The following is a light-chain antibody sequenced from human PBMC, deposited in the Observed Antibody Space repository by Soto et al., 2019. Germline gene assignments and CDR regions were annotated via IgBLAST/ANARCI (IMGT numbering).Light chain of an antibody. Sequence: EIVLTQSPGTLSSSPGERATLSCRASQSVSTSNLAWYQQRPGQAPRLLIYGASRRATGIPDRFSGSGSGTDFTLTNSRLEPEDVAVYYCQQYDNSVWTFGQGTKVDIK. V-gene: IGKV3-20*01. J-gene: IGKJ1*01. CDR1: QSVSTSN. CDR2: GAS. CDR3: QQYDNSVWT.